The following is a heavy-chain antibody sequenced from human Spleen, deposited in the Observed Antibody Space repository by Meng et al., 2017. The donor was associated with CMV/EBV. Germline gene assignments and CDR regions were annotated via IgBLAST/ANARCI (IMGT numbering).Heavy chain of an antibody. Sequence: SETLSLTCSVSGDSISSGDYYWSWIRQPPGKGLEWIGYIRQPPGKGLEWIGYIYYSGNTNYNPSLKGRVTISIDTSKNQFSLRLSSVTAADTAVYYCARDIWNLSGEWYYGMDVWGQGTTVTVS. CDR2: IYYSGNT. D-gene: IGHD1-7*01. CDR1: GDSISSGDYY. V-gene: IGHV4-61*08. J-gene: IGHJ6*02. CDR3: ARDIWNLSGEWYYGMDV.